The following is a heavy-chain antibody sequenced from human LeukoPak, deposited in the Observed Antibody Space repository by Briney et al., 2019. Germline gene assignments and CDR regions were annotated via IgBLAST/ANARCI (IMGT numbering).Heavy chain of an antibody. CDR1: GYTFTSYY. J-gene: IGHJ4*02. CDR3: ARLLDSSGGY. Sequence: GYTFTSYYXXXXRXAXXQXLEWMGIINPSGGSTSYAQKFQGRVTMTRDTSTSTVYMELSSLRSEDTAVYYCARLLDSSGGYWGQGTLVTVSS. V-gene: IGHV1-46*01. D-gene: IGHD3-22*01. CDR2: INPSGGST.